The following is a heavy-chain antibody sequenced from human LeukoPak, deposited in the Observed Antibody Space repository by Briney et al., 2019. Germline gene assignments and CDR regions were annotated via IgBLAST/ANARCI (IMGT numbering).Heavy chain of an antibody. Sequence: PGGSLRLSCAASGFTFDDYAMHWVRQAPGKGLEWVSGISWNSGSIGYADSVKGRFTISRDNAKNSLYLQMNSLRAEDTAVYYCARDLEYYYDSSGYDYWGQGTLVTVSS. CDR2: ISWNSGSI. D-gene: IGHD3-22*01. J-gene: IGHJ4*02. CDR3: ARDLEYYYDSSGYDY. V-gene: IGHV3-9*01. CDR1: GFTFDDYA.